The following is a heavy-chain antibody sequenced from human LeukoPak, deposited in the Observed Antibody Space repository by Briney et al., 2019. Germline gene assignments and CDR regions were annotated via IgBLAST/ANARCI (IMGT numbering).Heavy chain of an antibody. V-gene: IGHV4-34*01. D-gene: IGHD3-3*01. CDR2: INHSGST. CDR1: GGSFSGYY. CDR3: ARVGRITIFGVVTPPHR. J-gene: IGHJ5*02. Sequence: PSETLSLTRAVSGGSFSGYYWSWIRQPPGKGLEWIGEINHSGSTNYNPSLKSRVTISVDTSKNQFSLKLSSVTAADTAVYYCARVGRITIFGVVTPPHRWGQGTLVTVSS.